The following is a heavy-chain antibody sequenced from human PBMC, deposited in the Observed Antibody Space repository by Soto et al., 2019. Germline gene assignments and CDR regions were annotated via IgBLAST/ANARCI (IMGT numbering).Heavy chain of an antibody. J-gene: IGHJ5*02. CDR3: AKGLVPAAMEQYNWFDP. CDR2: ISGSGGST. V-gene: IGHV3-23*01. Sequence: GGSLRLSCAASGFTFSSYAMSWVRQAPGKGLEWVSAISGSGGSTYYADSVKGRFTISRDNSKNTLYLQMNSLRAEDTAVYYCAKGLVPAAMEQYNWFDPWGQGTLVTVSS. CDR1: GFTFSSYA. D-gene: IGHD2-2*01.